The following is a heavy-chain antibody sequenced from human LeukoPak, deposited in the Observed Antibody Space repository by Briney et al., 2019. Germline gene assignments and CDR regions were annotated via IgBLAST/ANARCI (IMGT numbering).Heavy chain of an antibody. D-gene: IGHD4-17*01. CDR2: IWYDGSNK. J-gene: IGHJ4*02. CDR1: GFSISRYS. Sequence: GGSLRLSCAASGFSISRYSMNWVRQAPGKGLEWVAVIWYDGSNKYYVDSVKGRFTISRDNSKNTLYLQMNSLRAEDTAVYYCARDQNEGYGDYFYYFDYWGQGTLVTVSS. CDR3: ARDQNEGYGDYFYYFDY. V-gene: IGHV3-33*08.